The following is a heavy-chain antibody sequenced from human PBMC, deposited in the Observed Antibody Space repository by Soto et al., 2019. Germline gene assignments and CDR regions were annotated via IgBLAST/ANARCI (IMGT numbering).Heavy chain of an antibody. CDR1: GFTFDDYA. V-gene: IGHV3-9*01. CDR2: ISWNSGSI. D-gene: IGHD6-13*01. Sequence: EVQLVESGGGLVQPGRSLRLSCAASGFTFDDYAMHWVRQAPGNGLEWVSGISWNSGSIGYADSVKGRFTISRDNAKNSLYLQMNSLRAEDTALYYCARVVGIAAAGVGFGMDVWGQGTKVTVSS. CDR3: ARVVGIAAAGVGFGMDV. J-gene: IGHJ6*02.